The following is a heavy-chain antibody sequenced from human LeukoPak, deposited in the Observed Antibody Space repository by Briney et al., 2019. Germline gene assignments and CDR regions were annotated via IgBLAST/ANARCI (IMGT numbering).Heavy chain of an antibody. D-gene: IGHD5-18*01. J-gene: IGHJ6*03. CDR2: IYYSGST. CDR3: ARDRRTRIQLWFYYYYYMDV. V-gene: IGHV4-39*07. CDR1: GGSISSSSYY. Sequence: SETLSLTCTVSGGSISSSSYYWGWIRQPPGKGLEWIGSIYYSGSTYYNPSLKSRVTISVDTSKNQFSLKLSSVTAADTAVYYCARDRRTRIQLWFYYYYYMDVWGKGTTVTVSS.